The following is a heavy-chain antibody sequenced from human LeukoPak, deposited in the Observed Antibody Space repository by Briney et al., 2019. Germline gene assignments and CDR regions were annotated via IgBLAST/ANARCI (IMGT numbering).Heavy chain of an antibody. J-gene: IGHJ3*02. CDR1: GYTFTSYY. CDR3: ARDPHCSSTSCYYAFDI. D-gene: IGHD2-2*01. CDR2: INPSGGST. V-gene: IGHV1-46*01. Sequence: ASVKVSCKASGYTFTSYYMHWARQAPGQGLEWMGIINPSGGSTSYAQKFQGRVTMTRDMSTSTVYMELSSLRSEDTAVYYCARDPHCSSTSCYYAFDIWGQGTMVTVSS.